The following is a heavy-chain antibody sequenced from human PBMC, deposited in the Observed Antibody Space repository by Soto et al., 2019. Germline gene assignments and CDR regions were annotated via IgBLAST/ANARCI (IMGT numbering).Heavy chain of an antibody. CDR3: ASNDAYAEGYYFYGIDV. D-gene: IGHD3-16*01. CDR2: VNSDGDTT. Sequence: EVQLVESGGGLVQPGGSLRLSCAASGFTFRNYWMHWVRQAPGKGLVWVSRVNSDGDTTYYADSVKGRFTISRDNAKNTLHLQMNSLGAENTAVYDCASNDAYAEGYYFYGIDVWGQGTTVTVSS. V-gene: IGHV3-74*01. J-gene: IGHJ6*02. CDR1: GFTFRNYW.